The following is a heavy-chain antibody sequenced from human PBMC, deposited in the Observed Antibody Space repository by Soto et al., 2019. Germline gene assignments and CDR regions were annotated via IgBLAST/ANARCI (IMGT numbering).Heavy chain of an antibody. V-gene: IGHV3-30*18. CDR3: AKDYSSGYYHYDAFDI. CDR1: GFTFSSYG. CDR2: ISYDGSNK. J-gene: IGHJ3*02. Sequence: GGSLRLSCAASGFTFSSYGMHWVRPAPGKGLEWVAVISYDGSNKYYADSVKGRFTISRDNSKNTLYLQMNSLRAEDTAVYYCAKDYSSGYYHYDAFDIWGQGTMVTVSS. D-gene: IGHD3-22*01.